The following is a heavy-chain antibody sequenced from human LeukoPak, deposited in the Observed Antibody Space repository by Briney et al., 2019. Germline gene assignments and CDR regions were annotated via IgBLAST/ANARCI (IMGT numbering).Heavy chain of an antibody. CDR3: ATYYYGSGSYYFDY. D-gene: IGHD3-10*01. J-gene: IGHJ4*02. Sequence: ASVKVSCKVSVYTRTELSMHWVRQAPGKGLEWMGGFDPEDGETIYAQKFQGRVTMTEDTSTDTAYMELSSLRSEDTAVYYCATYYYGSGSYYFDYWGQGTLVTVSS. V-gene: IGHV1-24*01. CDR2: FDPEDGET. CDR1: VYTRTELS.